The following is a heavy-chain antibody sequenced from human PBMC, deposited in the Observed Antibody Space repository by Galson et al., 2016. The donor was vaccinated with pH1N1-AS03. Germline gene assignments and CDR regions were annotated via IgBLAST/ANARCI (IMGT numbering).Heavy chain of an antibody. J-gene: IGHJ4*02. CDR3: ARGAYDILTGYYNSAPFDY. D-gene: IGHD3-9*01. V-gene: IGHV4-59*01. Sequence: ETLSLTCAVSGGSTSSYYWSWIRQPPGKGLEWIGYVYYNGITNYNPSLKSRVTISIDTSKNQFSLKLSSVTTADTAVYYCARGAYDILTGYYNSAPFDYWGRGTLITVSS. CDR1: GGSTSSYY. CDR2: VYYNGIT.